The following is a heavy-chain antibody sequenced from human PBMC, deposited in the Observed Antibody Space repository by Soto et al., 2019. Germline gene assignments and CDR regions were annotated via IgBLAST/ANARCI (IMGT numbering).Heavy chain of an antibody. J-gene: IGHJ6*02. CDR1: GFTFSDYY. CDR2: ISTVSSAT. V-gene: IGHV3-11*06. Sequence: QVQLVESGGGLVQPGGSLRLSCAASGFTFSDYYMTWIRQAPGKGLEWVSFISTVSSATNYADSVKGRFTISRDNAKNLVYLQMESPSAADTAVYYFAIYSGSYLSAYFYGMDVWGQGATVTVSS. CDR3: AIYSGSYLSAYFYGMDV. D-gene: IGHD1-26*01.